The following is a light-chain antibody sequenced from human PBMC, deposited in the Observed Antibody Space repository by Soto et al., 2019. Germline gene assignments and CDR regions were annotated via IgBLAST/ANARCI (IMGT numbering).Light chain of an antibody. CDR3: CSYTSSSTPCV. V-gene: IGLV2-14*03. Sequence: QSVLTQPASVSGSPGQSITISCTGTSSDVGGYNYVSWYQQHPGKAPKLMIYDVSDRPSGVSNRFSASKSGNTASLTISGLQAEDEADYYCCSYTSSSTPCVFGTGTKVTVL. CDR2: DVS. J-gene: IGLJ1*01. CDR1: SSDVGGYNY.